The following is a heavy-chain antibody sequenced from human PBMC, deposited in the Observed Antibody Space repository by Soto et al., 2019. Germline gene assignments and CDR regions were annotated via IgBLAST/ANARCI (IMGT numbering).Heavy chain of an antibody. V-gene: IGHV4-30-2*01. J-gene: IGHJ4*02. CDR1: GGSISSGGYS. Sequence: PSETLSLTCAVSGGSISSGGYSWSWIRQPPGKGLEWIGYTYHSGSTYYNPSLKSRVTISVDRSKNQFSLKLSSVTAADTAVYYCARGSYYDFWSGPFSPSYFDYWGQGTLVTVSS. CDR3: ARGSYYDFWSGPFSPSYFDY. D-gene: IGHD3-3*01. CDR2: TYHSGST.